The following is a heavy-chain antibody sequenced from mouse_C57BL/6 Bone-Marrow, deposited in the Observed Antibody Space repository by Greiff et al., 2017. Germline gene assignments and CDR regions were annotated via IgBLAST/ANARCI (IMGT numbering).Heavy chain of an antibody. D-gene: IGHD4-1*01. J-gene: IGHJ1*03. Sequence: EVKLLESGGGLVQSGRSLRLSCATSGFTFSDFYMEWVRQAPGKGLEWIAASRNKANDYTTEYSASVKGRFIVSRDTSQSILYLQMNALRAEDTAICYCARDDTGKWYFDVWGTGTTVTVS. CDR3: ARDDTGKWYFDV. CDR1: GFTFSDFY. V-gene: IGHV7-1*01. CDR2: SRNKANDYTT.